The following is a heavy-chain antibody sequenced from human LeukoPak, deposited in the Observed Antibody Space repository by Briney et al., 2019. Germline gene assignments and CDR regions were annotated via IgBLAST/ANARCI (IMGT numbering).Heavy chain of an antibody. Sequence: GRPLRLSCAASGFTFSSYGMHWVRQAPGKGLEWVAVIWYDGSNKYYADSVKGRFTISRDNSKNTLYLQMNSLSAEDTAVYYCARSTRLDGVFDNWGQGTMVTVSS. V-gene: IGHV3-33*01. J-gene: IGHJ3*02. D-gene: IGHD2-8*01. CDR2: IWYDGSNK. CDR3: ARSTRLDGVFDN. CDR1: GFTFSSYG.